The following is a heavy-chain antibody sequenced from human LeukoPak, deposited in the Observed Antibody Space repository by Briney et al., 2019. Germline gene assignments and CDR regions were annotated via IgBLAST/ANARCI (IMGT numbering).Heavy chain of an antibody. CDR1: GFTLSSYS. V-gene: IGHV3-21*01. CDR2: ISSSSSYI. Sequence: PGGSLRLSCAASGFTLSSYSMNWVCQAPGKGLEWVSSISSSSSYIYYADSVKGRFTISRDNAKNSLYLQMNSLRAEDTAVYYCARDSAVAGTYWGQGTLVTVSS. D-gene: IGHD6-19*01. CDR3: ARDSAVAGTY. J-gene: IGHJ4*02.